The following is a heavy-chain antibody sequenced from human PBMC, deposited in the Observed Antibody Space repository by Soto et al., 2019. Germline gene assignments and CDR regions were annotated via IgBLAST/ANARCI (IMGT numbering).Heavy chain of an antibody. Sequence: GGSLRLSCAASGFTFPNYAMTWVRQAPGKGLEWVSTITGSGGSTYYADSVKGRFTVSRDNSKNTLYLQMNSLRAEDTAIYHCAHRNYHSIFSDYMFYFDYWGQRTLVTVSS. J-gene: IGHJ4*02. V-gene: IGHV3-23*01. CDR2: ITGSGGST. CDR1: GFTFPNYA. CDR3: AHRNYHSIFSDYMFYFDY. D-gene: IGHD3-3*02.